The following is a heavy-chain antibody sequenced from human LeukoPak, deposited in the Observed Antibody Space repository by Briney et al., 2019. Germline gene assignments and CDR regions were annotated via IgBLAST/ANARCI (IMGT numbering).Heavy chain of an antibody. J-gene: IGHJ5*02. CDR3: ARQDIVVVPAAIIGGFWFDP. CDR2: IYYSGST. D-gene: IGHD2-2*02. Sequence: SETLSLTCTVSGGSISSSSYYWGWIRQPPGKGLERIGSIYYSGSTYYNPSLKSRVTISVDTSKNQFSLKLSSVTAADTAVYYCARQDIVVVPAAIIGGFWFDPWGQGTLVTVSS. V-gene: IGHV4-39*01. CDR1: GGSISSSSYY.